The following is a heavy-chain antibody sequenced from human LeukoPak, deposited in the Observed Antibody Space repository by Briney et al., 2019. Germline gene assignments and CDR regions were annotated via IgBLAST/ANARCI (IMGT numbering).Heavy chain of an antibody. V-gene: IGHV4-39*07. J-gene: IGHJ6*02. Sequence: SETLSLTCTVSGGSISSSSYYWGWIRQPPGKGLEWIGSIYYSGSTYYNPSLKSRVTISVDTSKNQFSLKLSSVTAADTAVYYCARDGVNYGDSIREAPNYYYYGMDVWGQGTTVTVSS. CDR1: GGSISSSSYY. CDR3: ARDGVNYGDSIREAPNYYYYGMDV. CDR2: IYYSGST. D-gene: IGHD4-17*01.